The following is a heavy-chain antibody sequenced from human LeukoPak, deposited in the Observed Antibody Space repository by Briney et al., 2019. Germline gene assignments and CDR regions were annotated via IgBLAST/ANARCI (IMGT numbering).Heavy chain of an antibody. V-gene: IGHV3-23*01. CDR1: GFTFSSYG. D-gene: IGHD1-26*01. J-gene: IGHJ4*02. CDR3: ATGGGSYYTPSYFDY. CDR2: ISGSGGST. Sequence: GGSLRLSCAASGFTFSSYGMSWVRQAPGKGLEWVSAISGSGGSTYYADSVKGRFTISRDNSKNTLYLQMNSLRAEDTAVYYCATGGGSYYTPSYFDYWGQGTLVTVSS.